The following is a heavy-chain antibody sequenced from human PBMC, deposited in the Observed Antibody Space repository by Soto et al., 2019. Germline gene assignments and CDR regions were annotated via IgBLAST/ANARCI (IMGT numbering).Heavy chain of an antibody. V-gene: IGHV4-59*12. J-gene: IGHJ4*02. Sequence: PSETLSLTCTVSGGSISSYYLSWIRQPPGKGLEWIGYIYFTGSTNYNPSLKSRVTISVDTSKNQFSLKLTSVTAADTAVYYCARFVPFRDGPCAPDYRGPAPLVTV. D-gene: IGHD6-6*01. CDR1: GGSISSYY. CDR3: ARFVPFRDGPCAPDY. CDR2: IYFTGST.